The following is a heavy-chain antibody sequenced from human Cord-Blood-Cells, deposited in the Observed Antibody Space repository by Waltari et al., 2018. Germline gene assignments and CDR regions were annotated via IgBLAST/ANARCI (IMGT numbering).Heavy chain of an antibody. CDR2: IYYSGST. CDR3: ARSRSLAY. Sequence: VQLQESGPGLVEPSEDLSPTCPVSGGPISSYYWSWIRQPPGKGLEWIGYIYYSGSTNYNPSLKSRVTISVDTSKNQFSLKLSSVTAADTAVYYCARSRSLAYWGQGTLVTVSS. J-gene: IGHJ4*02. V-gene: IGHV4-59*01. D-gene: IGHD3-10*01. CDR1: GGPISSYY.